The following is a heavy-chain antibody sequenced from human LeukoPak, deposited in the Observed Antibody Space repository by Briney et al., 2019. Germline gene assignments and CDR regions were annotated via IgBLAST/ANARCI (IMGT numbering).Heavy chain of an antibody. J-gene: IGHJ4*02. Sequence: GGSLRLSCVGSGFTFSKFAMSWVRQAPGKGLEWVSVISGSGGTTYYAGSVKGRFTISRDTYKNTVYLQMNSLRADDTAVYYCAKDLDYYGSGSIPDFWGQGTLVAVSS. CDR1: GFTFSKFA. V-gene: IGHV3-23*01. CDR3: AKDLDYYGSGSIPDF. CDR2: ISGSGGTT. D-gene: IGHD3-10*01.